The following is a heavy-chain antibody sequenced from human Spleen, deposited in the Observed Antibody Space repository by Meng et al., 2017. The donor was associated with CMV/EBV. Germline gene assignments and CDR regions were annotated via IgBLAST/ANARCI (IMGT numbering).Heavy chain of an antibody. CDR3: ARSQGYCSSPSCYRNYCGMDV. CDR1: GFTVNSNY. D-gene: IGHD2-2*02. J-gene: IGHJ6*02. Sequence: GGSLRLSCAASGFTVNSNYMSWVRQAPGKGLEWVSVIYSGGSTHYADSVKGRFTISRDNSKNTLYLQMSGLRAEDTAVYYCARSQGYCSSPSCYRNYCGMDVWGQGTTVTVSS. V-gene: IGHV3-53*01. CDR2: IYSGGST.